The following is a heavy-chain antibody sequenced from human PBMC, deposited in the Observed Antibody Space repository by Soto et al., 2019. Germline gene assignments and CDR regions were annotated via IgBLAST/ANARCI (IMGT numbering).Heavy chain of an antibody. J-gene: IGHJ6*02. CDR2: INTYNGNT. CDR3: AMVDVYVTPSPQDV. V-gene: IGHV1-18*01. CDR1: GYSFTRYG. D-gene: IGHD3-16*01. Sequence: QVQLVQSRAEVKNPGASVKVSCKASGYSFTRYGIAWARQAPGQGLEWMGWINTYNGNTNYAQNLQGRVTLPTETSTSTAYMELTSLRSNDTAIYYCAMVDVYVTPSPQDVWGQGTTVIVSS.